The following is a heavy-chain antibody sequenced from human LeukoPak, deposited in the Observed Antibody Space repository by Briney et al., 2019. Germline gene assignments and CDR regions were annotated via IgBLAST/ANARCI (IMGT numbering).Heavy chain of an antibody. CDR3: AKDLHYYGPGSSPQY. V-gene: IGHV3-30*18. CDR1: GFTFSNYA. CDR2: ISYDGSTK. D-gene: IGHD3-10*01. Sequence: GRSLRLSCEASGFTFSNYAMHWVRRAPGKGLEWVALISYDGSTKHYPDSVKGRFTISRDNSKNTLSLQINSLRSEDTAVYYCAKDLHYYGPGSSPQYWGQGTLVTVSS. J-gene: IGHJ4*02.